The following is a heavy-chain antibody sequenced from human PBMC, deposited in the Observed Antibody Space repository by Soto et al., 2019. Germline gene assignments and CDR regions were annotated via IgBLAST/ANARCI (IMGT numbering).Heavy chain of an antibody. V-gene: IGHV1-18*01. Sequence: ASVKVSCKASGYTFTNYGISWVRQAPGQGLEWMGWINVYNGNTKYAQKVQGRVTMTTDTSASTAYMELRSLRSDDTAVYYCARGVGSGSYYNQYNWFDPWGQGTLVTVSS. CDR1: GYTFTNYG. CDR3: ARGVGSGSYYNQYNWFDP. J-gene: IGHJ5*02. D-gene: IGHD3-10*01. CDR2: INVYNGNT.